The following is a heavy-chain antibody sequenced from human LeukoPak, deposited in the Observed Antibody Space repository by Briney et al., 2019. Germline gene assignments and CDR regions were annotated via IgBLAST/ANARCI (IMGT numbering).Heavy chain of an antibody. D-gene: IGHD4-17*01. J-gene: IGHJ5*02. CDR1: GYTFTIYD. V-gene: IGHV1-8*01. CDR3: AVHLPGDYLDP. Sequence: ASVKVSCKASGYTFTIYDINWVRQAAGQGLEWMGWMNPDSGNTDFAQKFQGRVTMTRNTSISTAYMELSSLTSGDTAVYYCAVHLPGDYLDPWGQGTLVTVSS. CDR2: MNPDSGNT.